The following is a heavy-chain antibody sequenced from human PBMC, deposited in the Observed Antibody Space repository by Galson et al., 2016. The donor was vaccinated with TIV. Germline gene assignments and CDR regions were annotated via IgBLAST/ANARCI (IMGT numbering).Heavy chain of an antibody. CDR1: GYTFHSYW. Sequence: QSGAEVKKPGESLQISCKGSGYTFHSYWIAWVRQMPGKGLEWMGIIYLGDSSTTFSPSFQGQVTITADKSINTVYLQWTTLQASDSATYYCARSRHYDYCTGSRRVVWGQGTTVIVSS. J-gene: IGHJ6*02. D-gene: IGHD2-8*02. V-gene: IGHV5-51*01. CDR2: IYLGDSST. CDR3: ARSRHYDYCTGSRRVV.